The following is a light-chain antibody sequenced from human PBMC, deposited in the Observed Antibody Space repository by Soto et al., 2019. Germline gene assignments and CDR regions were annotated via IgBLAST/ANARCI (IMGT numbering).Light chain of an antibody. CDR1: QAIGTF. J-gene: IGKJ4*01. CDR3: QQFDNLPLT. V-gene: IGKV1-33*01. Sequence: DLQMTQSPSSLSAPVGDRVTITCQASQAIGTFVNWYQYKPEKAPKLLIYDASHLEAGVPSRFSGSGSGTDFTFTITSLQPEDIATYYCQQFDNLPLTFGGGTKVEI. CDR2: DAS.